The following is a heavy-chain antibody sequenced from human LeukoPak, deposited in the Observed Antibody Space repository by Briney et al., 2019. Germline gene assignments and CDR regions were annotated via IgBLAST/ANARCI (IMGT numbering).Heavy chain of an antibody. D-gene: IGHD6-19*01. CDR2: IYYSGST. V-gene: IGHV4-59*01. Sequence: PSETLSLTCTVSGGSISSYYWSWIRQPPGKGLEWIGYIYYSGSTNYNPSLKSRVTTSVDTSKNQFSLKLSSVTAADTAVYYCARCEAVADPNFDYWGQGTLVTVSS. CDR3: ARCEAVADPNFDY. J-gene: IGHJ4*02. CDR1: GGSISSYY.